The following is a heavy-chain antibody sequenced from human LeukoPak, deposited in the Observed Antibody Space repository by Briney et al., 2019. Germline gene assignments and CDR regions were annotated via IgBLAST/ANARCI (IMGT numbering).Heavy chain of an antibody. Sequence: GGSLRLSCAAAGFTFSSYWMSWVRQAPGKGLEWVATIKQAGSEKYFVDSVKGRFTISRDNPKNTLYLQMNSLRAEDTAVYYCARDPSYYYDSSGYYYYYYGMDVWGQGTTVTVSS. J-gene: IGHJ6*02. CDR3: ARDPSYYYDSSGYYYYYYGMDV. V-gene: IGHV3-7*01. CDR2: IKQAGSEK. D-gene: IGHD3-22*01. CDR1: GFTFSSYW.